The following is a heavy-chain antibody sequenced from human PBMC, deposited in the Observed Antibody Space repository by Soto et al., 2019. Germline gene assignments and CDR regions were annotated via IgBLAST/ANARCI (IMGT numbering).Heavy chain of an antibody. D-gene: IGHD1-26*01. V-gene: IGHV3-73*01. CDR2: IRSKANSYAT. Sequence: GGSLRLSCAASGFTFSGSAMHWVRQASGKGLEWVGRIRSKANSYATAYAASVKGRFTISRDDSKNTAYLQMNSLKTEDTAVYYCTRHGSYYFDYWGQGTLVTVSS. CDR3: TRHGSYYFDY. J-gene: IGHJ4*02. CDR1: GFTFSGSA.